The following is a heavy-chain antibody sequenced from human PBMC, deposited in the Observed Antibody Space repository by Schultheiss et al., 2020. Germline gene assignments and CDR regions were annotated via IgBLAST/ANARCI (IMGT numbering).Heavy chain of an antibody. J-gene: IGHJ4*02. D-gene: IGHD3-10*01. CDR2: INHSGST. CDR1: GGSISSGSYY. V-gene: IGHV4-39*07. CDR3: ARRFGYYGSGSYSRPFDY. Sequence: SETLSLTCTVPGGSISSGSYYWSWIRQPPGKGLEWIGEINHSGSTNYNPSLKSRVTISVDTSKNQFSLKLSSVTAADTAVYYCARRFGYYGSGSYSRPFDYWGQGTLVTVSS.